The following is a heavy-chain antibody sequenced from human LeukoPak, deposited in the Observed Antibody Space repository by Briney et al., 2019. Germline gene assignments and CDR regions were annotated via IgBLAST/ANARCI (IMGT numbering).Heavy chain of an antibody. J-gene: IGHJ6*02. V-gene: IGHV4-31*03. CDR2: IYYSGST. D-gene: IGHD2-2*01. CDR3: XRXXCXTSCYRGYYYYGMDV. Sequence: SETLSLTCTVSGGSISSGGSYWSWIRQHPGKGLEWIGYIYYSGSTYYNPSLKSRVTISVDTSKNQFSLKLSSVTAADTAVYYXXRXXCXTSCYRGYYYYGMDVWGQGTTVTVSS. CDR1: GGSISSGGSY.